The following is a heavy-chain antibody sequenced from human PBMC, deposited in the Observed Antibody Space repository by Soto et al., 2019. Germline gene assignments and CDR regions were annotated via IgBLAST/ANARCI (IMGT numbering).Heavy chain of an antibody. CDR3: ARDLGGWTDY. V-gene: IGHV1-3*01. J-gene: IGHJ4*02. D-gene: IGHD6-19*01. CDR2: INAGNGNR. CDR1: GYTFTSYG. Sequence: QVQLVQSGAEVKKPGASVKVSCKASGYTFTSYGMHWVRQAPGQRLEWMGWINAGNGNRKYSQKFQGRVTITKDTSASTDYMERSSLRYEDTTVYYCARDLGGWTDYWGQGTLVTVSS.